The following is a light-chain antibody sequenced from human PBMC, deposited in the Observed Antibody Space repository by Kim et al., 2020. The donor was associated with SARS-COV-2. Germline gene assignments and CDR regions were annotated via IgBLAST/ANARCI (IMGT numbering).Light chain of an antibody. J-gene: IGLJ3*02. Sequence: GKTARINWGGNNIGSKSVHWYQQKPGQAPVLVIYYDSDRPSGIPERFSGSNSGNTATLTISRVEAGDEADYYCQVWDSSSDHPSWVFGGGTQLTVL. CDR1: NIGSKS. CDR3: QVWDSSSDHPSWV. V-gene: IGLV3-21*04. CDR2: YDS.